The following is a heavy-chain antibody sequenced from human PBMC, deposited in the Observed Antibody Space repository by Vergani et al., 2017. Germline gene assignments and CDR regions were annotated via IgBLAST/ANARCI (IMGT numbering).Heavy chain of an antibody. Sequence: QVSLVESGGGVVQPGRSLRLSCAVSGFRFSDYGMHWVRQAPGRVLEWVALISYDGDTTYYEDSVKGRFTISRDNSKNTLFLQMQSLRVEDTALYYCAKFPLNITTPDRGDFWGQGSLVTVSS. CDR1: GFRFSDYG. J-gene: IGHJ4*02. V-gene: IGHV3-30*18. D-gene: IGHD1-1*01. CDR2: ISYDGDTT. CDR3: AKFPLNITTPDRGDF.